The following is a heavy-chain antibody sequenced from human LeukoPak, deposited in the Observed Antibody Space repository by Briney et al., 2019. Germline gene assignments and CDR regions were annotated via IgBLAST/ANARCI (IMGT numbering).Heavy chain of an antibody. V-gene: IGHV3-30*18. D-gene: IGHD1-14*01. CDR3: ANGDAYGTANFDY. Sequence: GRSLRLSCAASGFTFSSFGMHWVRQAPGKGLEWVAYISSGGRNKYYPDSVKGRFTVSRDNSKNTLYLQIDSPRPEDTAMYYCANGDAYGTANFDYWGQGTLVTVSS. J-gene: IGHJ4*02. CDR2: ISSGGRNK. CDR1: GFTFSSFG.